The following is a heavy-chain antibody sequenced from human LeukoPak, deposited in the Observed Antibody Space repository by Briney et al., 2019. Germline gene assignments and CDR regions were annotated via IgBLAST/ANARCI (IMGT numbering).Heavy chain of an antibody. J-gene: IGHJ6*03. D-gene: IGHD4-17*01. Sequence: GESLKISCKGSGYSFTSYWIGWVRQMPGKGLEWMGIIYPGDSDTRYSPSFQGQVTISADESISTAYLQWSSLKASDTAMYYCARQRDYGDYGRGSYYYYYMDVWGKGTTVTVSS. V-gene: IGHV5-51*01. CDR1: GYSFTSYW. CDR2: IYPGDSDT. CDR3: ARQRDYGDYGRGSYYYYYMDV.